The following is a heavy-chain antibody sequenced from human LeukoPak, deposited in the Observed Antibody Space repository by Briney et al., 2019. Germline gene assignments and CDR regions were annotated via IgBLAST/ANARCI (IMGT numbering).Heavy chain of an antibody. CDR1: GFTFSGYW. CDR3: ARETITAFDP. Sequence: GGSLRLSCAASGFTFSGYWMEWVGQAPGKGLVWVSRINSDGSSTSYADSVKGRFTISRDNAKNTLHLQMNSVRAEDTAVYYCARETITAFDPWGQGTLVTVSS. CDR2: INSDGSST. D-gene: IGHD3-3*01. V-gene: IGHV3-74*01. J-gene: IGHJ5*01.